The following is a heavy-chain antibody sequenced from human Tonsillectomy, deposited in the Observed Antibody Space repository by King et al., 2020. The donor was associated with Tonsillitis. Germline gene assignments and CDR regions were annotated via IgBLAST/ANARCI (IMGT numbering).Heavy chain of an antibody. CDR1: GFTFSDYW. Sequence: VQLVESGGGLVRPGGSLTLSCAASGFTFSDYWMNWVRLRPGKGLEWVANINENGHARNYVDSVEGRFIISRDNARNLAFLQMSSLTAEDSAVYFCARGKDLVPTKTDFYYGMDVWGQGTTVTVSS. V-gene: IGHV3-7*03. CDR3: ARGKDLVPTKTDFYYGMDV. CDR2: INENGHAR. D-gene: IGHD1-26*01. J-gene: IGHJ6*02.